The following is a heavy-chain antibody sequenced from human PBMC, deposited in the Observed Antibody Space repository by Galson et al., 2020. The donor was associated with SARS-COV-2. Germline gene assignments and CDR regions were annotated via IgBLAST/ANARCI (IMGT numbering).Heavy chain of an antibody. CDR1: GFTLSAYW. CDR3: AGGWGWLDES. V-gene: IGHV3-7*01. CDR2: IKQDASEK. Sequence: GGSLRLSCAASGFTLSAYWMTWVRQAPGKGLEWVANIKQDASEKWYGDAVKGRFSISRDNAKNSVYLQMDSLRPDDTAIYYCAGGWGWLDESWGQGTLVTVSS. D-gene: IGHD7-27*01. J-gene: IGHJ5*02.